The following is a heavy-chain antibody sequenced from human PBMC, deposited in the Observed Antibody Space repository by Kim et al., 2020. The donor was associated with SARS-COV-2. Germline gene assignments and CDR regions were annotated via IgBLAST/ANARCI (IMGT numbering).Heavy chain of an antibody. CDR3: ARDLDTAMVVRGYYFDY. J-gene: IGHJ4*02. CDR1: GFTFSDYY. Sequence: GGSLRLSCAASGFTFSDYYMSWIRQAPGKGLEWVSYISSSSSYTNYADSVKGRFTISRDNAKNSLYLQMNSLRAEDTAVYYCARDLDTAMVVRGYYFDYWGQGTLVTVSS. D-gene: IGHD5-18*01. V-gene: IGHV3-11*06. CDR2: ISSSSSYT.